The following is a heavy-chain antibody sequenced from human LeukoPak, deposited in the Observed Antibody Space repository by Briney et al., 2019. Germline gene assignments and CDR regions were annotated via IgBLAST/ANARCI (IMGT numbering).Heavy chain of an antibody. J-gene: IGHJ4*02. D-gene: IGHD2-15*01. Sequence: GSLRLSCAASGFTFSSYSMNWVRQAPGKGLEWVSSISSSSSYIYYADSVKGRFTISRDNAKNSLYLQMNSLRAEDTAVYYCARSPPTIVVVVAADFDYWGQGTLVTVSS. CDR2: ISSSSSYI. CDR1: GFTFSSYS. V-gene: IGHV3-21*01. CDR3: ARSPPTIVVVVAADFDY.